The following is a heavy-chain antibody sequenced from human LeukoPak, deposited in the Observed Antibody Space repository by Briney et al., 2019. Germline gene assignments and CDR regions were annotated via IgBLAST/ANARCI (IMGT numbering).Heavy chain of an antibody. CDR2: IRNKLNSYTT. CDR3: ARSFRFTSGWPFDY. J-gene: IGHJ4*02. Sequence: GGSLRLSCAASGFTFSDHYMDWVRQAPGKGLEWVGRIRNKLNSYTTEYAAPVKGRFAISRDDSKNSLYPQMDSLKTEDTAVYYCARSFRFTSGWPFDYWGQGTLVTVSP. CDR1: GFTFSDHY. D-gene: IGHD6-19*01. V-gene: IGHV3-72*01.